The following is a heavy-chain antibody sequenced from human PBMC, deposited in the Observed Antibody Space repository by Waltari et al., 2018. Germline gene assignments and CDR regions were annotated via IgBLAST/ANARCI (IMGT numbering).Heavy chain of an antibody. CDR2: IYWNDDT. D-gene: IGHD2-8*02. CDR1: GFSLSTSGVG. V-gene: IGHV2-5*01. CDR3: AHRPTQPEYWYSYFAY. J-gene: IGHJ4*02. Sequence: QITLKESGPTLVKPTQTLTLTCTFSGFSLSTSGVGVGWIRQPPGKALEWLALIYWNDDTRYSATLKSSLTITKHTSKNQVFLTMTHIDPVDTATYYCAHRPTQPEYWYSYFAYWGQGTLVTGSS.